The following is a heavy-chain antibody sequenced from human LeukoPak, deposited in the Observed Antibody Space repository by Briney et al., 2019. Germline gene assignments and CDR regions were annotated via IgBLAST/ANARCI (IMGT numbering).Heavy chain of an antibody. J-gene: IGHJ3*02. CDR2: IKSKTDGGTT. D-gene: IGHD5-18*01. CDR1: GFTFSNAW. Sequence: PGGSLRLSCAASGFTFSNAWMSWVRQAPGKGLEWVGRIKSKTDGGTTDYAAPVKGRFTISRDDSKNTLYLQMNSLKTEDTAVYYCTTWIQLRPGDASDIWGQGTMVTVSS. CDR3: TTWIQLRPGDASDI. V-gene: IGHV3-15*01.